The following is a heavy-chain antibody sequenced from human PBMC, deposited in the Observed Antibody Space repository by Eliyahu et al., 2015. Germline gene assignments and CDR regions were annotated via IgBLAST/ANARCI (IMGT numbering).Heavy chain of an antibody. Sequence: QLVQSGIEVRKPGASVKVSCKSSGFTFTSYSFVWVRQAPGQGLEWMGWISAYSGNPHYAQKFQDRVTITTDTFTNSVYLELQSLTPDDTAIYYCARDAPASSGFYYAFDLWGQGTEVVVPS. V-gene: IGHV1-18*01. CDR2: ISAYSGNP. CDR1: GFTFTSYS. CDR3: ARDAPASSGFYYAFDL. J-gene: IGHJ3*01. D-gene: IGHD6-19*01.